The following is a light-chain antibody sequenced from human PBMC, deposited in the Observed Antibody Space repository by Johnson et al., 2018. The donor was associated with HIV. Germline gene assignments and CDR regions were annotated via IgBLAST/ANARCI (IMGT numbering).Light chain of an antibody. J-gene: IGLJ1*01. Sequence: QSVLTQPPSVSAAPGQKVTISCSGSSSNIGNNYVSWYQQLPGTAPKFLIYENNKRPSGIPDRFSGSKSGTSATLAITGLQTGDEADYYCETWDSSLSGVFGTGTTVTVL. CDR2: ENN. CDR3: ETWDSSLSGV. V-gene: IGLV1-51*02. CDR1: SSNIGNNY.